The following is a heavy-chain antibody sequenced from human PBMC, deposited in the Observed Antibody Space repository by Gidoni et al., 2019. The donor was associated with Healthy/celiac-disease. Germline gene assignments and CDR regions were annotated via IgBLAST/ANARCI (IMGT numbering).Heavy chain of an antibody. CDR2: ISSSSSYI. CDR3: ARATQVYTMIVVAEPFGYFGYYMDV. J-gene: IGHJ6*03. Sequence: EVQLVESGGGLVKPGGSLRLSCAASGFTFSSYSMNWVRQAPGKGLEWVSSISSSSSYIYYADSVKGRFTISRDNAKNSLYLQMNSLRAEDTAVYYCARATQVYTMIVVAEPFGYFGYYMDVWGKGTTVTVSS. D-gene: IGHD3-22*01. V-gene: IGHV3-21*01. CDR1: GFTFSSYS.